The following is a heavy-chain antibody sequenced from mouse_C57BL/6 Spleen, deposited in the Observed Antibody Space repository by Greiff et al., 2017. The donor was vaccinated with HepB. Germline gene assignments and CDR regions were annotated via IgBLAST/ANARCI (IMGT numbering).Heavy chain of an antibody. V-gene: IGHV1-61*01. J-gene: IGHJ3*01. D-gene: IGHD2-4*01. Sequence: VKLQQPGAELVRPGSSVKLSCKASGYTFTSYWMDWVKQRPGQGLEWIGNIYPSDSETHYNQKFKDKATLTVDKSSSTAYMQLSSLTSEDSAVYYCANLVYYDYDPWFAYWGQGTLVTVSA. CDR2: IYPSDSET. CDR3: ANLVYYDYDPWFAY. CDR1: GYTFTSYW.